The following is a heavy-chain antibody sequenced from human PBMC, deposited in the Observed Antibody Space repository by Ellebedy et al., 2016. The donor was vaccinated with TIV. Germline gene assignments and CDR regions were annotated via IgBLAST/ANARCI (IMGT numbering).Heavy chain of an antibody. CDR3: ARDPGWERVDY. CDR2: LSHDESKK. Sequence: PGGSLRLSCAASGFTFSSHSMHWVRQAPGKGLEWVAVLSHDESKKYYADSVKGRFTISRDNSQNTLYLQMNSLGAEDTAVYYCARDPGWERVDYWGQGTLVTASS. V-gene: IGHV3-30*04. D-gene: IGHD1-26*01. J-gene: IGHJ4*02. CDR1: GFTFSSHS.